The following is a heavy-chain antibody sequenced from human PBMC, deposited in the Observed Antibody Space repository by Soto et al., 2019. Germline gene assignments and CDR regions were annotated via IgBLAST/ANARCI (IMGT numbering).Heavy chain of an antibody. J-gene: IGHJ4*02. CDR2: IYTGSTI. CDR1: GFTVSSNS. D-gene: IGHD3-22*01. Sequence: GGSLRLSCAASGFTVSSNSMSWVRQAPGKGLEWVSVIYTGSTIYYADSVKGRFTISRDNAKNSLYLQMNSLRAEDTAVYYCARASQVVVLDYWGQGTLVTVSS. CDR3: ARASQVVVLDY. V-gene: IGHV3-53*01.